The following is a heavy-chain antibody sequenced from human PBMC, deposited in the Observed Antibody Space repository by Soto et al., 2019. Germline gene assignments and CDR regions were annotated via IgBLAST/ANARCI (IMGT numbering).Heavy chain of an antibody. CDR3: ARDPIGGGAPYYCDY. Sequence: QVQLVQSGAEVKKPGASVKVSCKASGYTFTDYYMHWVRQAPGQGLEWLGWINPYTGGTNYAHKFQDRVILTRDTSISTAYLDLSRLTSDDTAVYYCARDPIGGGAPYYCDYWGQGTLVTASS. CDR1: GYTFTDYY. J-gene: IGHJ4*02. CDR2: INPYTGGT. D-gene: IGHD3-16*01. V-gene: IGHV1-2*02.